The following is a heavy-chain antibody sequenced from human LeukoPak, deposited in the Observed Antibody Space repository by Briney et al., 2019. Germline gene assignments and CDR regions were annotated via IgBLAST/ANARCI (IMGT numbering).Heavy chain of an antibody. CDR2: YTGNT. J-gene: IGHJ5*02. D-gene: IGHD2-15*01. CDR3: ARDREYCSGGSCYSWSDP. Sequence: YTGNTHYAQKLQGRFTMTTHTSTSTAYMELRSLRSDDTAVYYCARDREYCSGGSCYSWSDPWGQGTLVTVSS. V-gene: IGHV1-18*01.